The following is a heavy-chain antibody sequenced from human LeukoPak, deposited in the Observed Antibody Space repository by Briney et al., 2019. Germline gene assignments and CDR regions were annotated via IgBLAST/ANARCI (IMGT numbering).Heavy chain of an antibody. CDR3: ARFHDYSNYDWFDP. D-gene: IGHD4-11*01. CDR1: GGTFSSYA. Sequence: EASVEVSCKASGGTFSSYAISWVRQAPGQGLEWMGGIIPIFGTANYAQKFQGRVTITADESTSTAYMELSSLRSEDTAVYYCARFHDYSNYDWFDPWGQGTLVTVSS. J-gene: IGHJ5*02. CDR2: IIPIFGTA. V-gene: IGHV1-69*13.